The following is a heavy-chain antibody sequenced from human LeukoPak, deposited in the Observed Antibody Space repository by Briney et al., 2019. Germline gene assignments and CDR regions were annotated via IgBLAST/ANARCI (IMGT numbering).Heavy chain of an antibody. Sequence: GGSLRLSCAASGFSFSTYTMNWVRQAPGKGLEWVSYIRSSTSTISYADSVKGRFTISTDNAKNSLFLQMNSLRDEDTAIYYCARDRNYAFDYWGQGTLVTVSS. V-gene: IGHV3-48*02. CDR2: IRSSTSTI. CDR1: GFSFSTYT. D-gene: IGHD4-11*01. CDR3: ARDRNYAFDY. J-gene: IGHJ4*02.